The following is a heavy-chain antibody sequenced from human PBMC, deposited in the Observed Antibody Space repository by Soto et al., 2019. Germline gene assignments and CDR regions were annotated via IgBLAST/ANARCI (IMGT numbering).Heavy chain of an antibody. D-gene: IGHD1-1*01. CDR2: IKSKTDGGTT. Sequence: GGSLRLSCAASGFTFSNAWMSWVRQAPGKGLEWVGRIKSKTDGGTTDYAAPVKGRFTISRDDSKNTLYLQMNSLKTEDTAVYYCTTDQMGDWNYDYYYYMDVWGKGTTVTVSS. V-gene: IGHV3-15*01. J-gene: IGHJ6*03. CDR1: GFTFSNAW. CDR3: TTDQMGDWNYDYYYYMDV.